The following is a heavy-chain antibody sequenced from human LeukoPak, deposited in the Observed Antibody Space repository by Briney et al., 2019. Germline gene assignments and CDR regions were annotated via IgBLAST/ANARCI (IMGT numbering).Heavy chain of an antibody. CDR2: ISPGTGGT. Sequence: ASVKVSCKASGYTFTDYYIHWGRQAPGQGLEWMGWISPGTGGTNYAQNFQGRVTMTRDTSISTVYMELSGLRSDDTALYFCARNYGRTSRYFDYWGQGPLVTVS. D-gene: IGHD4-23*01. CDR3: ARNYGRTSRYFDY. V-gene: IGHV1-2*02. J-gene: IGHJ4*02. CDR1: GYTFTDYY.